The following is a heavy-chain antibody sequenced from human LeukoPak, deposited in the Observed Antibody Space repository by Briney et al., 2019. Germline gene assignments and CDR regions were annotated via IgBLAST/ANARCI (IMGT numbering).Heavy chain of an antibody. J-gene: IGHJ4*02. CDR1: VFTFSSYS. Sequence: PGGSLRLSCAASVFTFSSYSMHWVRQAPGKGLEWVAVISYDGSNKYYADSVKGRFTITRDNAKNSLFLQMTSLRAGDTAVYYCGREQSGYDWEWGQGTLVTVSS. CDR2: ISYDGSNK. CDR3: GREQSGYDWE. D-gene: IGHD5-12*01. V-gene: IGHV3-30-3*01.